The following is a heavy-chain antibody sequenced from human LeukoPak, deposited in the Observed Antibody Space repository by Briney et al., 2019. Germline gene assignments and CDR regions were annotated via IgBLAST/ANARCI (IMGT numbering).Heavy chain of an antibody. CDR2: IYYSGTT. V-gene: IGHV4-39*07. J-gene: IGHJ4*02. CDR1: GGSISSYSYY. CDR3: ARGAPPQN. Sequence: PSETLSLTCTVSGGSISSYSYYWGWIRQPPGKGLEWIGSIYYSGTTNYNPSLKSRVTISVDTSKNHLSLKLSSVTAADTAVYYCARGAPPQNWGQGALVTVSS.